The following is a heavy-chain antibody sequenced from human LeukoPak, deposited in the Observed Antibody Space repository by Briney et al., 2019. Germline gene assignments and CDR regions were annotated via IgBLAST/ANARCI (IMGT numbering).Heavy chain of an antibody. Sequence: GGSLRLSCAASGFTFSSYWMSWVRQAPGKGLEWVANIKQDGSEKYYVDSVKGRFTISRDNAKNSLYLQMNSLRAEDTAVYYCARRGSGYVHPFDYWGQGTLVTVSS. CDR3: ARRGSGYVHPFDY. J-gene: IGHJ4*02. V-gene: IGHV3-7*01. CDR2: IKQDGSEK. D-gene: IGHD5-12*01. CDR1: GFTFSSYW.